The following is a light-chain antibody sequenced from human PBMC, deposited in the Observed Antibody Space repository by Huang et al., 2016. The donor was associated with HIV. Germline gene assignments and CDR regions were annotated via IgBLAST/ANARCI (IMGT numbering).Light chain of an antibody. CDR2: GAS. CDR1: QSVTSN. V-gene: IGKV3-15*01. CDR3: QQYYNWPPLT. J-gene: IGKJ4*01. Sequence: EIVMTQSPATLSVSPGERATLSCRASQSVTSNLAWYQQKPGQGPRLLIYGASTRATGIPATFSGSGSGTEFTLTISSLQSEDFAVYYCQQYYNWPPLTFGGGTKVEIK.